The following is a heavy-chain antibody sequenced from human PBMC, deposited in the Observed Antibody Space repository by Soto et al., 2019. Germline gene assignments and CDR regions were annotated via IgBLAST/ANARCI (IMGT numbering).Heavy chain of an antibody. D-gene: IGHD3-16*02. CDR3: ARRTSFLGAFDY. Sequence: GGSLRLSCVASGFSFDKYAMAWVRQAPGKGLEWVSHVAAGGGHTYYAESVKGRFTISRDNSKNTLFLQINTLRADDTAIYFCARRTSFLGAFDYWGQGVLVTVSS. V-gene: IGHV3-23*01. CDR2: VAAGGGHT. CDR1: GFSFDKYA. J-gene: IGHJ4*02.